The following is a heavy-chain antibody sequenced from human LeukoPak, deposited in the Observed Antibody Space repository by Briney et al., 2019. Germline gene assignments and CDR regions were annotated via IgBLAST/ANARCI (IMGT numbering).Heavy chain of an antibody. CDR1: GFTFSSYS. D-gene: IGHD6-13*01. CDR3: ARDDDSSSWYEGSWFDP. Sequence: PGGSLRLSCAASGFTFSSYSMNWVRQAPGKGLEWVSSISSSSSYIYYADSVKGRFTISRDNAKNSLYLQMNSLRAEATAVYYCARDDDSSSWYEGSWFDPWGQGTLVTVSS. CDR2: ISSSSSYI. V-gene: IGHV3-21*01. J-gene: IGHJ5*02.